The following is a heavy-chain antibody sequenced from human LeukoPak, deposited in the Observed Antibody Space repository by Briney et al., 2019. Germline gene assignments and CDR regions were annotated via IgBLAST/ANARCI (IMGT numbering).Heavy chain of an antibody. CDR1: GGSISSYY. CDR3: ARQGSGRAFDI. Sequence: KPSETLSLTCTVFGGSISSYYWNWIRQSPGKGVEWIAYMFYNVSTNYSPSLKSRVTISVGTSKNQFSLKLISVTAADTAVYFCARQGSGRAFDIWGQGTMVTVSS. CDR2: MFYNVST. V-gene: IGHV4-59*08. J-gene: IGHJ3*02.